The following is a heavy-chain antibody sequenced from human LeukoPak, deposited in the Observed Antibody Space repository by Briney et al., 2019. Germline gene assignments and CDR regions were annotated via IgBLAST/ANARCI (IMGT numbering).Heavy chain of an antibody. CDR1: GGSISSGNYY. CDR3: ARDYGGAVTGIDAFDI. Sequence: SETLSLTCTVSGGSISSGNYYGRWIRQPAGEVLEWIGRIYTSGSTYYHPSLKSRIIISVDAYNNLSPLQLTSMAADDTAVYYCARDYGGAVTGIDAFDIWGQGTMVTVSS. J-gene: IGHJ3*02. CDR2: IYTSGST. V-gene: IGHV4-61*02. D-gene: IGHD1-26*01.